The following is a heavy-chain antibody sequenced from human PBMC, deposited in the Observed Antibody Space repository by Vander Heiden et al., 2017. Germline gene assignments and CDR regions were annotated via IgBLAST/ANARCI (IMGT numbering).Heavy chain of an antibody. J-gene: IGHJ4*02. D-gene: IGHD6-13*01. V-gene: IGHV4-34*01. CDR2: INHSGST. Sequence: QWGAGLLKPSETLCLTCAVYGGSFSGYYWSWIRQPPGKGLEWIGEINHSGSTNYNPSLKSRVTISVDTSKNQFSLKLSSVTAADTAVYYCARGRAAAGLGYYFDYWGQGTLVTVSS. CDR3: ARGRAAAGLGYYFDY. CDR1: GGSFSGYY.